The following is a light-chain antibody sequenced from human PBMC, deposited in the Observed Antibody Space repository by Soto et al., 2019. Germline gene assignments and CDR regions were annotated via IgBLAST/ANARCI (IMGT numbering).Light chain of an antibody. V-gene: IGKV3-20*01. CDR1: QTISSSN. Sequence: EIVMTQSPGTLSLSPGERATLSCRASQTISSSNLDWYQQRPGQAPRLLIYAASSRATGIPARFSASGSGTDFTLTISRLEAEDFAVYYCHHYADSVWTFGQGTKVEIK. CDR2: AAS. J-gene: IGKJ1*01. CDR3: HHYADSVWT.